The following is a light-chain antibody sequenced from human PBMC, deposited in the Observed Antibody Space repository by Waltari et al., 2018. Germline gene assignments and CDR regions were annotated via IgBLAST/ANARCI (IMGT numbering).Light chain of an antibody. CDR3: CSYAGSYSWV. V-gene: IGLV2-11*01. CDR1: SSHVGGYKY. J-gene: IGLJ3*02. CDR2: DVS. Sequence: QSALTQPRSVSESPGQSVSISCTGTSSHVGGYKYVSWYQQHPGKAPKLMIYDVSKRPSGVPDRFSGSKSGNTASLTISGLQAEDEADYYCCSYAGSYSWVFGGGTKVTVL.